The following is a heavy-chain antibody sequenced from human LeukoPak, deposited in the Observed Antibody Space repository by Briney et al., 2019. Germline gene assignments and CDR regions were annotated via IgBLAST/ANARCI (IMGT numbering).Heavy chain of an antibody. CDR1: GGSFSGYY. J-gene: IGHJ5*02. D-gene: IGHD2-15*01. V-gene: IGHV4-34*01. CDR2: INHGGST. CDR3: ARGKTRVVAATWFRNWFDP. Sequence: SETLSLTCAVYGGSFSGYYWSWIRQPPGKGLEWIGEINHGGSTNYNPSLKSRVTISVDTSKNQFSLKLSSVTAADTAVYYCARGKTRVVAATWFRNWFDPWGQGTLVTVSS.